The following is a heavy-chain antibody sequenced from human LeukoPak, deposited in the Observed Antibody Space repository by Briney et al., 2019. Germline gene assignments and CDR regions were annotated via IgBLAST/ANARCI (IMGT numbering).Heavy chain of an antibody. CDR2: MNPNSAHT. Sequence: GASVKVSCKASGYTFTSYGISWVRQATGHGLEWMGWMNPNSAHTGHAQQFQGRVTMTRDTSITAAYMELSSLTSEDTAMYYCTRGPSLHTNWVGGRWFDPWGQGTLVTVSS. D-gene: IGHD1-1*01. J-gene: IGHJ5*02. V-gene: IGHV1-8*02. CDR1: GYTFTSYG. CDR3: TRGPSLHTNWVGGRWFDP.